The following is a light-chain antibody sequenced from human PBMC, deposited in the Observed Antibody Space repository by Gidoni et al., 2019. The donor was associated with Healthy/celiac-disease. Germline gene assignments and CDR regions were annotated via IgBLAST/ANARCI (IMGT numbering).Light chain of an antibody. CDR2: DVS. Sequence: QSALPQPASVSGSPGTSITISCTGTSSDVGGYNYVPWYQQHPGKAPKLMIYDVSNRPSGVSNRFSGSKSGNTASLTISGLQAEDEADYYCSSYTSSSTYVFGTGTKVTVL. J-gene: IGLJ1*01. CDR3: SSYTSSSTYV. V-gene: IGLV2-14*03. CDR1: SSDVGGYNY.